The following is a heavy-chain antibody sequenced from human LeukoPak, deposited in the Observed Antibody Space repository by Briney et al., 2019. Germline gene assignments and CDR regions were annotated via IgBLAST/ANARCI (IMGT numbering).Heavy chain of an antibody. D-gene: IGHD3-16*01. V-gene: IGHV3-74*01. CDR2: IKSDGSST. Sequence: PGGSLRLSCAASGFTFSNYWMHWVRQAPGKGLVWVSRIKSDGSSTNYADSVKGRFTISRDNAKNSLYLQMNSLRAEDTAVYYCARNHYVWGSSDYWGQGTLVTVSS. CDR1: GFTFSNYW. CDR3: ARNHYVWGSSDY. J-gene: IGHJ4*02.